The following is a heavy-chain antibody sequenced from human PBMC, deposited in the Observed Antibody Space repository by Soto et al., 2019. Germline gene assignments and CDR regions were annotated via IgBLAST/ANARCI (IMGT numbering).Heavy chain of an antibody. CDR3: AKDRSVWASGYPDY. D-gene: IGHD3-22*01. J-gene: IGHJ4*02. CDR2: ISGSGGST. V-gene: IGHV3-23*01. CDR1: GFTLSSYA. Sequence: GGSLRLSCAASGFTLSSYAMSWVRQAPGKGLEWVSAISGSGGSTYYADSVKGRFTISRDNSKNTLYLQMNSLRAEDTAVYYCAKDRSVWASGYPDYWGQGTLVTVSS.